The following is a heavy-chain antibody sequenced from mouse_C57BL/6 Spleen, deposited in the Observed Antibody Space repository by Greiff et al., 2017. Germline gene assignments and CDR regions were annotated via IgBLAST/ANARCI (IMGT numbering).Heavy chain of an antibody. CDR3: ARPIYYGYDGAWFAY. J-gene: IGHJ3*01. CDR1: GYTFTDYN. Sequence: VQLKESGPELVKPGASVKMSCKASGYTFTDYNMHWVKQSHGKSLEWIGSINPNNGGTSYNQKFKGKATLTVNKSSSTAYMELRGLTSEDSAVYYCARPIYYGYDGAWFAYWGQGTLVTVSA. D-gene: IGHD2-2*01. CDR2: INPNNGGT. V-gene: IGHV1-22*01.